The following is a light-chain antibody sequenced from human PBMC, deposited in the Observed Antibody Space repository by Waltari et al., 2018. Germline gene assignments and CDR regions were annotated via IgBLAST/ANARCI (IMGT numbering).Light chain of an antibody. CDR3: QQGDTFPPT. CDR2: HSS. V-gene: IGKV1-12*01. J-gene: IGKJ1*01. Sequence: EIHMTQSPSSVSASVGDRVSISCRASQDISTSLAWYQQKSGKAPSLLIYHSSTLQSGVPSRFSGGGTGTDFTLTINNLHPEDFATYFCQQGDTFPPTFGPGTKVELK. CDR1: QDISTS.